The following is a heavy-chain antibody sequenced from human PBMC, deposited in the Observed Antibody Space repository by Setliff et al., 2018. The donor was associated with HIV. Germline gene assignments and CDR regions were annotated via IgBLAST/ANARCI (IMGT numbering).Heavy chain of an antibody. V-gene: IGHV4-38-2*01. CDR2: IYRSGST. CDR3: ARSFGSMAARPHLYFDF. Sequence: SETLSLTCAVSGYSISSGYYWGWIRQPPGKGLEWIGLIYRSGSTYYNPSLKSRVTISVDTSKNQFSLKLSSVTAADTAVYYCARSFGSMAARPHLYFDFWGQGTLVTVSS. J-gene: IGHJ4*02. D-gene: IGHD6-6*01. CDR1: GYSISSGYY.